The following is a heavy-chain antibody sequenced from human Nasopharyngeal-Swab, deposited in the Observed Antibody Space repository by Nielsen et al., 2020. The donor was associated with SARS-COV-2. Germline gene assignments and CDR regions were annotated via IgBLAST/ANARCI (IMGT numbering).Heavy chain of an antibody. V-gene: IGHV3-23*01. D-gene: IGHD2-8*01. J-gene: IGHJ6*02. CDR2: ISADGTSIGIST. CDR3: AKDKATFCTSSVCYFGMDV. CDR1: GFNFGNFA. Sequence: GVLKISCAASGFNFGNFAMSWVRQAPGKGLEWVATISADGTSIGISTYYAESVKGRFTISRDSANDILHLQMNSLRAEDSALYYCAKDKATFCTSSVCYFGMDVWGQGTTVTVSS.